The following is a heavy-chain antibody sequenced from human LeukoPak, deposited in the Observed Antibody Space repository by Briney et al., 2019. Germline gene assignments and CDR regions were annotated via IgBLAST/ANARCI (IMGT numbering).Heavy chain of an antibody. CDR2: IYYSGST. CDR1: GGSISSSSYY. D-gene: IGHD3-9*01. CDR3: ARRLLRYFDWLPDSFDY. Sequence: PSETLSLTCTVSGGSISSSSYYWGWIRQPPGKGLEWIGSIYYSGSTYYNPSLKSRVTISVDTSKNQFSLKLSSVTAADTSVYYRARRLLRYFDWLPDSFDYWGQGTLVTVSS. V-gene: IGHV4-39*01. J-gene: IGHJ4*02.